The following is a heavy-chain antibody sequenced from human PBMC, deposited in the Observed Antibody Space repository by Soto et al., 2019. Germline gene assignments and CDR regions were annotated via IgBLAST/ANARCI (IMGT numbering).Heavy chain of an antibody. V-gene: IGHV3-7*03. CDR3: ERDQSSSWYVY. CDR1: GFTFSSYW. J-gene: IGHJ4*02. Sequence: PGGSLRLSCAASGFTFSSYWMSWVRQAPGKGLEWVANIKQDGSEKYYVDSVKGRFTISRDNDKNSLYLQMNSLRAEDTAVYYCERDQSSSWYVYWGQGTLVTFSS. D-gene: IGHD6-13*01. CDR2: IKQDGSEK.